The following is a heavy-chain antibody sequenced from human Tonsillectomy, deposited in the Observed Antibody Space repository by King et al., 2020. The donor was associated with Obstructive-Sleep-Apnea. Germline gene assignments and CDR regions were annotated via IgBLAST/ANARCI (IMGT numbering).Heavy chain of an antibody. V-gene: IGHV3-30*18. CDR3: AKDQRRRITMIVVVISLDY. Sequence: VQLVESGGGVVQPGRSLRLSCAASGFTFSSYVMHWVRQAPGKGLEWVAVISYDGSNKYYADSVKGRFTISRDNSKNTLYLQMNSLRAEDTAVYYCAKDQRRRITMIVVVISLDYWGQGTLVTVSS. J-gene: IGHJ4*02. D-gene: IGHD3-22*01. CDR2: ISYDGSNK. CDR1: GFTFSSYV.